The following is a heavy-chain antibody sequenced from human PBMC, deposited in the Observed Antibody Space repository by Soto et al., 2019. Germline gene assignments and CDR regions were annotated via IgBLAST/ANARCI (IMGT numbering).Heavy chain of an antibody. V-gene: IGHV4-59*01. D-gene: IGHD3-3*01. CDR2: IYYSGST. J-gene: IGHJ6*03. CDR3: ARVHQDFWSGYSYYYYMDV. CDR1: GGSISSYY. Sequence: SETLSLTCTVSGGSISSYYWSWIRQPPGKGLEWIGYIYYSGSTNYNPSLKSRVTISVDTSKNQFSLKLSSVTAADTAVYYCARVHQDFWSGYSYYYYMDVWGKGTTVTVSS.